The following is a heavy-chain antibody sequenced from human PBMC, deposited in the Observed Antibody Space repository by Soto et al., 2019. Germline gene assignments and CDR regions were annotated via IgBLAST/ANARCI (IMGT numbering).Heavy chain of an antibody. J-gene: IGHJ4*02. CDR1: GGTVSSGGYS. V-gene: IGHV4-31*03. D-gene: IGHD3-9*01. CDR2: IYYSGST. CDR3: ARSISSILDY. Sequence: SGTLSLTCTVSGGTVSSGGYSWSWIRQHPGKGLEWIGYIYYSGSTYYNPSLKRRVTTSVDTTKNQFSLKLSSVTAADMALYYCARSISSILDYWGQGTLVTVSS.